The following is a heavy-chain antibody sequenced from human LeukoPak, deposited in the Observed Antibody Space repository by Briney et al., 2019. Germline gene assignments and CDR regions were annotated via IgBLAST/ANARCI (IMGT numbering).Heavy chain of an antibody. J-gene: IGHJ5*02. Sequence: PSETLSLTCTVSGYSISSGYYSGWIRQPPGKGLEWIGSIYHSGSTYCNPSLKSRVTISVDTSKNQFSLKLSSVTAADTAVYYCARADLVVVPAASSNWFDPWGQGTLVTVSS. D-gene: IGHD2-2*01. V-gene: IGHV4-38-2*02. CDR3: ARADLVVVPAASSNWFDP. CDR1: GYSISSGYY. CDR2: IYHSGST.